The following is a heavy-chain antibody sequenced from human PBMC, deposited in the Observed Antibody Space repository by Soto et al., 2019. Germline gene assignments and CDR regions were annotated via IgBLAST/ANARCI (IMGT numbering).Heavy chain of an antibody. J-gene: IGHJ3*02. D-gene: IGHD7-27*01. V-gene: IGHV3-23*01. Sequence: EVQLLESGGGLVQPGGSLRLSCAASGFTFSVFAMSWVGQAPGKGLELVSTISGRGENTYYADSVKGRFTISRDNSKNTLNLQMNSPRGEDTAVYYCAKDRGTGDYGVNAVDIWGQGTMVTVAS. CDR1: GFTFSVFA. CDR2: ISGRGENT. CDR3: AKDRGTGDYGVNAVDI.